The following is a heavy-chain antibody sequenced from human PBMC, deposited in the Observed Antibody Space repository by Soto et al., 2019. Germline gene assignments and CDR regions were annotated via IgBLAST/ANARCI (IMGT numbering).Heavy chain of an antibody. CDR2: INHSGST. CDR1: GGSFSGYY. J-gene: IGHJ6*02. CDR3: ARGRGGITIFGVVKYYYGMDV. Sequence: AETLSLTCAVYGGSFSGYYWSWIRQPPGKGLEWIGEINHSGSTNYNPSLKSRVTISVDTSKNQFSLKLSSVTAADTAVYYCARGRGGITIFGVVKYYYGMDVWGQGTTVTVSS. D-gene: IGHD3-3*01. V-gene: IGHV4-34*01.